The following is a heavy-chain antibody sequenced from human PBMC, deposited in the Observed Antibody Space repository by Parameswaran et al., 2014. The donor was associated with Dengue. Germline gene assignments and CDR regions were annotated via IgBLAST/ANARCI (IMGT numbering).Heavy chain of an antibody. D-gene: IGHD6-19*01. CDR3: ARAYSSGWLVGWFDP. CDR2: IYYSGST. V-gene: IGHV4-28*03. J-gene: IGHJ5*02. Sequence: RQPPGKGLEWIGYIYYSGSTYYNPSLKSRVTMSVDTSKNQFSLKLSSVTAVDTAVYYCARAYSSGWLVGWFDPWGQGTLVTVSS.